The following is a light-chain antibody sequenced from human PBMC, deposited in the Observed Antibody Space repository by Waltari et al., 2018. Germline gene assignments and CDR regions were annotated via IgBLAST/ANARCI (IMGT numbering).Light chain of an antibody. CDR1: SGSIASNY. Sequence: NFMLTQPHSVSESPGKTVTISCTRRSGSIASNYVQWYQQRPGSSPTTVIYEDNQRPSGVPDRFSGSIDSSSNSASLTISGLKTEDEADYYCQSYDSSGVVVFGGGTKLTVL. J-gene: IGLJ2*01. V-gene: IGLV6-57*01. CDR3: QSYDSSGVVV. CDR2: EDN.